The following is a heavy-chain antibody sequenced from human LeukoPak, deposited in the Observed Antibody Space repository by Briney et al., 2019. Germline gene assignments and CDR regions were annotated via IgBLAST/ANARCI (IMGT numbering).Heavy chain of an antibody. CDR1: GFTFSSYS. D-gene: IGHD2/OR15-2a*01. J-gene: IGHJ4*02. CDR2: INGDGRST. V-gene: IGHV3-74*01. Sequence: GGSLRLSCAASGFTFSSYSMNWVRQAPGKGLVWVSRINGDGRSTNYADSVKGRFTISRDNAKNTLYLQMNSLRAEDTAVYYCARDLYATDFFDYWGQGTLVTLSS. CDR3: ARDLYATDFFDY.